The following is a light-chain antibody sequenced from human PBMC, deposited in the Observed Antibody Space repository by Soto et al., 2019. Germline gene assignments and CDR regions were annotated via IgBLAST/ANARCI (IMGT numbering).Light chain of an antibody. CDR2: GAS. CDR3: QQYNNWPRRT. CDR1: QSVSSD. J-gene: IGKJ1*01. Sequence: IVMTQSPATLSVSPGDRVTLSCRASQSVSSDLAWYQQRPGQAPRLLIYGASTRATGIPARFSGTGSGTEFTLTISSLQSEDFAIYYCQQYNNWPRRTFGQGTKVDIK. V-gene: IGKV3-15*01.